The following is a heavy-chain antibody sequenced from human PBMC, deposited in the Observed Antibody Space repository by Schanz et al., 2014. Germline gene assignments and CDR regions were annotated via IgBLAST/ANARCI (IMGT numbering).Heavy chain of an antibody. V-gene: IGHV4-4*02. CDR2: IYHNGDT. CDR1: GASITSSHW. CDR3: AGGYCTSTSCRYSAFDI. D-gene: IGHD2-2*01. Sequence: QVQLQESGPGLLKPSGTLSLTCAVSGASITSSHWWSWVRQPPGKGLEWIGEIYHNGDTSFNPSLKSRVTISVDTSKNQFSLKLTSVTAADTAVYYCAGGYCTSTSCRYSAFDIWGQGTMVTVSS. J-gene: IGHJ3*02.